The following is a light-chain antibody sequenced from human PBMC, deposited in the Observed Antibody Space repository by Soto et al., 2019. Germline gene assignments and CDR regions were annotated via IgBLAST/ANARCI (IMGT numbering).Light chain of an antibody. V-gene: IGKV3-15*01. Sequence: EIVMTQSPATLTVSPGERDTLSCRASHSVSSNLACYQQKPGLAPRLLIYGAFSRATVFPARFSGSWSGTEFSFTISSLQSEDFAVYYCQQYNNWLTFGGGTKVDIK. CDR2: GAF. J-gene: IGKJ4*01. CDR3: QQYNNWLT. CDR1: HSVSSN.